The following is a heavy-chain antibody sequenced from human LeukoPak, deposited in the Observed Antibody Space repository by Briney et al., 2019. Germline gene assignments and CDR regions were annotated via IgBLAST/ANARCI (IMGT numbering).Heavy chain of an antibody. CDR3: ARVGPTQD. CDR1: GYTFIDYY. J-gene: IGHJ4*02. CDR2: INPNNGDT. D-gene: IGHD1-26*01. V-gene: IGHV1-2*02. Sequence: GPSVKVSCNTSGYTFIDYYIHWVRQAPGQGLEWVGWINPNNGDTTYTEKFQGRITVTRDTSISTAYLELSRLRTNDTAVYYCARVGPTQDWGQGSLVTVSS.